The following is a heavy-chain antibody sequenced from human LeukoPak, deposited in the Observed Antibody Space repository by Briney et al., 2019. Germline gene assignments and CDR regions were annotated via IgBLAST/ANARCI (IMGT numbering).Heavy chain of an antibody. Sequence: PGGSLRLSCTASGFTFSSYGMHWVRQAPGKGLEWVAVISYDGSNKYYADSVKGRFTISRDNSKNTLYLQMNSLRAEDTAVYYCAKDIRYFDHHFDYWGQGTLVTVSS. V-gene: IGHV3-30*18. CDR1: GFTFSSYG. D-gene: IGHD3-9*01. CDR3: AKDIRYFDHHFDY. J-gene: IGHJ4*02. CDR2: ISYDGSNK.